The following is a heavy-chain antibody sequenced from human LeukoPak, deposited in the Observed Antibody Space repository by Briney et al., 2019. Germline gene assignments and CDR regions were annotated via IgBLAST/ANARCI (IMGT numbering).Heavy chain of an antibody. D-gene: IGHD1-1*01. CDR1: GYTFTSYD. CDR2: INPNSGNT. CDR3: ARGEGLTTGTTGYYYGMDV. J-gene: IGHJ6*02. Sequence: ASVKVSCKASGYTFTSYDINWVRQATGQGLEWMGWINPNSGNTGYAQKFQDRVTMTRNTSISTDYMELSSLTSEDTAVYYCARGEGLTTGTTGYYYGMDVWGQGTTVTVSS. V-gene: IGHV1-8*01.